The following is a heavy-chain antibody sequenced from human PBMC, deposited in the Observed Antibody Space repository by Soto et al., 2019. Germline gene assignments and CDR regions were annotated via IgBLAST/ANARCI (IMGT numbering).Heavy chain of an antibody. CDR1: GFTVSGSY. Sequence: VQLVESGGGLVQPGGSLRLSCAGSGFTVSGSYMGWVRQAPGKGPEWVSTIYGDGTTYYADSVKGRFSVSRDNSKNTLYLQMYSRRAEDTALYYCARDRVSPARFGYWGQGTLVTVSS. CDR2: IYGDGTT. V-gene: IGHV3-66*01. CDR3: ARDRVSPARFGY. J-gene: IGHJ4*02.